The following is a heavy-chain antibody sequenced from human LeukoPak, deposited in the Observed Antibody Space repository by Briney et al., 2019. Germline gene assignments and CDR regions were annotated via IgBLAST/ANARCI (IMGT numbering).Heavy chain of an antibody. CDR2: ISYSGANT. Sequence: GGSLRLSCAASGFTFNNYAMNWVRQAPGKGLEWVSGISYSGANTHYADSVKGRFTVSRDNSKNTLYLQMNSLRAEDTAVYYCARDSGSYRYYFYGMDVWGQGTTVTVSS. CDR3: ARDSGSYRYYFYGMDV. V-gene: IGHV3-23*01. J-gene: IGHJ6*02. D-gene: IGHD1-26*01. CDR1: GFTFNNYA.